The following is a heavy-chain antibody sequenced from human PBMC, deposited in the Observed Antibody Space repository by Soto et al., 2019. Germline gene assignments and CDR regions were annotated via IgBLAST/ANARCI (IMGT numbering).Heavy chain of an antibody. Sequence: EVQLVESGGGLIQPGGSLRLSCAASGFTVSSNYMNWVRQAPGKGLEWVSIIYSAGTTHHADSVKGRFTISRDDSXKXXYLQMTSLRAEDTAVYYCARGSHSLEISGPDWFDPWGQGTLVTVSS. CDR3: ARGSHSLEISGPDWFDP. D-gene: IGHD2-15*01. CDR2: IYSAGTT. J-gene: IGHJ5*02. V-gene: IGHV3-53*01. CDR1: GFTVSSNY.